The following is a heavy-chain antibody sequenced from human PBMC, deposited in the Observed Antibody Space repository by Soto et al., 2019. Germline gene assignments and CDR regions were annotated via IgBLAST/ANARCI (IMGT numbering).Heavy chain of an antibody. CDR3: ARDLGGWPDY. Sequence: ASVKVSCKASGYTFTSYSISWVRQAPGQGLEWMGWISAYNDNTNYAQNLQVRVTITKDTSATTAYMELSSLRSEDTAVYYCARDLGGWPDYWGQGTLVTVSS. CDR2: ISAYNDNT. J-gene: IGHJ4*02. CDR1: GYTFTSYS. V-gene: IGHV1-18*04. D-gene: IGHD2-15*01.